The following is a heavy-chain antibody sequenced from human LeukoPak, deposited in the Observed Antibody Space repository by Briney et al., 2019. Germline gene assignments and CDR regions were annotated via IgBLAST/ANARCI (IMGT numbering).Heavy chain of an antibody. J-gene: IGHJ4*02. CDR3: ARAGWLRTKGYFDY. CDR1: GGSFSGYY. Sequence: PLGNPSPTRAVYGGSFSGYYWGWIRPPPREGVGWIGEINHSGSTNYNPSLKSRVTISVDTSKNQFSLKLSSVTAADTAVYYCARAGWLRTKGYFDYWGQGTLVTVSS. CDR2: INHSGST. V-gene: IGHV4-34*01. D-gene: IGHD5-12*01.